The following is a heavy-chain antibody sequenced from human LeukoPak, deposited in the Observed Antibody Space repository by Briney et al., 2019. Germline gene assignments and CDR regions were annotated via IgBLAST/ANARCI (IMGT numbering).Heavy chain of an antibody. CDR2: ISYSGST. V-gene: IGHV4-59*01. CDR1: GGSISSYY. J-gene: IGHJ4*02. CDR3: ARDGGRRDSSGFEIDY. Sequence: TPSETLSLTCTVSGGSISSYYWSWIRQPPGKGLEWIGYISYSGSTNYNPSLKSRVTISVDTSKNQFSLKLSSVTAADTAVYYCARDGGRRDSSGFEIDYWGQGTLVTVSS. D-gene: IGHD3-22*01.